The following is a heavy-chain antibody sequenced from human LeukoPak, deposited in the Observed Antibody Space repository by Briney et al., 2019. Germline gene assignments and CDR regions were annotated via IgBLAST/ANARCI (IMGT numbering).Heavy chain of an antibody. Sequence: PSETLSLTCTVSGGSFRSSSYYWGWIRQTPGKGLEWIGCIYYSGSTYYNPSLKSRVTISVDTSENQFSLKLSSVTAADTAVYYCARDLMVRGGYYYGMDVWGQGTTVTVSS. CDR2: IYYSGST. D-gene: IGHD3-10*01. V-gene: IGHV4-39*02. J-gene: IGHJ6*02. CDR1: GGSFRSSSYY. CDR3: ARDLMVRGGYYYGMDV.